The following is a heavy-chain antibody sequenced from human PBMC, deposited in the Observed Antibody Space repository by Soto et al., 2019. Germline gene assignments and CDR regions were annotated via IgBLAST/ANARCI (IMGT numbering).Heavy chain of an antibody. Sequence: QVQLVQSGAEVKKPGSSVKVSCKASGGIFSTYAISWLRQAPGQGLEWMGGIIPIFGTPNYAQRFQGRVNITADDSTSTADMELSRLRSEDTAVYYCARDRDDYGSGNYYNRIDFWGQGTLVTVSS. CDR1: GGIFSTYA. V-gene: IGHV1-69*01. CDR3: ARDRDDYGSGNYYNRIDF. D-gene: IGHD3-10*01. CDR2: IIPIFGTP. J-gene: IGHJ4*02.